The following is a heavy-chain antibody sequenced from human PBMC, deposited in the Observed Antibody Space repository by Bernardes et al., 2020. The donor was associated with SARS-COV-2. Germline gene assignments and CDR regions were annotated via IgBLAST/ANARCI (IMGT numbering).Heavy chain of an antibody. V-gene: IGHV3-48*02. CDR1: GGSISSGGYY. CDR3: ARDPPRTIFGVVIFYYYGMDV. CDR2: ISSSSSTI. J-gene: IGHJ6*02. D-gene: IGHD3-3*01. Sequence: ETLSLTCTVSGGSISSGGYYWSWVRQAPGKGLEWVSYISSSSSTIYYADSVKGRFTISRDNAKNSLYLQMNSLRDEDTAVYYCARDPPRTIFGVVIFYYYGMDVWGQGTTVTVSS.